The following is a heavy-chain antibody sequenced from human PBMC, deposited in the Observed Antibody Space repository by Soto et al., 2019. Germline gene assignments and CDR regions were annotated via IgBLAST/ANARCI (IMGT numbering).Heavy chain of an antibody. CDR1: GFIFRNFG. Sequence: QVQLVESGGGVVQPGRSLRLSCAASGFIFRNFGMHWVRRAPGKGLEWVATTSGDGNDKYYPDSMKGRFTISRDNFNNTLYLQLNSLRPEDTAVYHCVQGASTAHQPLDSWGQGVLVTVSS. D-gene: IGHD1-26*01. CDR2: TSGDGNDK. V-gene: IGHV3-30*03. J-gene: IGHJ4*02. CDR3: VQGASTAHQPLDS.